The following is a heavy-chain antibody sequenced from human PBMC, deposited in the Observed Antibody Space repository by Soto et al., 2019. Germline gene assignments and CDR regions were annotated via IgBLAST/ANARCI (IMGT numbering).Heavy chain of an antibody. J-gene: IGHJ6*02. Sequence: SETLSLTCTASGGSISSGDYYWSWIRQSPGKGLEWIGYIYYSGSTYYNPSLKSRVTISVGTSKNQFSLKLSSVTAADTAVYYCARGYAGLRPYGMDVWGQGTTVTVS. D-gene: IGHD3-16*01. CDR3: ARGYAGLRPYGMDV. V-gene: IGHV4-30-4*01. CDR1: GGSISSGDYY. CDR2: IYYSGST.